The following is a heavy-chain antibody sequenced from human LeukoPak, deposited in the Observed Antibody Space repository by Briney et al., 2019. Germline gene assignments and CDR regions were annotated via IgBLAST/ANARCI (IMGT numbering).Heavy chain of an antibody. V-gene: IGHV3-23*01. D-gene: IGHD3-3*01. J-gene: IGHJ4*02. Sequence: PGGSLRLSCVVSGFTFKNYAMSWVRQAPGKGLECVSSIRDSGNGTDYADSVKGRFTVSRDNSKNTLYLHMNTLSAEDTAVYYCAKWAYYDFWSGHDKSHFDSWGQGTLVTVSP. CDR2: IRDSGNGT. CDR1: GFTFKNYA. CDR3: AKWAYYDFWSGHDKSHFDS.